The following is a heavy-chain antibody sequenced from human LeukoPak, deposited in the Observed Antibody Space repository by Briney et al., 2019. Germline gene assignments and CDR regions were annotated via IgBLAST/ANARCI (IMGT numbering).Heavy chain of an antibody. J-gene: IGHJ4*02. Sequence: GASVKVSCKASGYTFTGYYMHWVRQAPGQGLEWMGWINPNSGGTNYAQKFQGRVTMTRDTSISTAYMELSSLRSDDTAVYYCARRGCSTSCYAPDYWGQGILVTVSS. CDR1: GYTFTGYY. CDR2: INPNSGGT. D-gene: IGHD2-2*01. V-gene: IGHV1-2*02. CDR3: ARRGCSTSCYAPDY.